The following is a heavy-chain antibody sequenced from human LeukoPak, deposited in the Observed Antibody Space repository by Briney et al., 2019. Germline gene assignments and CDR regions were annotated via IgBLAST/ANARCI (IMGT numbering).Heavy chain of an antibody. V-gene: IGHV3-23*01. D-gene: IGHD3-22*01. J-gene: IGHJ4*02. CDR3: AKDPPYYYDSSGSYGEY. CDR2: ISGSGGST. Sequence: PGGSLRLSCAASGFTVSTNYMSWVRQAPGKGLEWVSAISGSGGSTYYADSVKGRFTISRDNSKNTLYLQMNSLRAEDTAVYYCAKDPPYYYDSSGSYGEYWGQGTLVTVSS. CDR1: GFTVSTNY.